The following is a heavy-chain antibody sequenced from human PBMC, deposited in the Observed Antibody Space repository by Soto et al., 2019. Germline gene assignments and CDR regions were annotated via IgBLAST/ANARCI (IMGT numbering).Heavy chain of an antibody. D-gene: IGHD7-27*01. CDR3: ARVSSDWGSRNWFDT. V-gene: IGHV1-3*01. CDR1: GYTFTSYA. Sequence: ASVKVSCKASGYTFTSYAMHWVRQAPGQRLEWMGWINAGNGNTKYSQKFKSRVTITRDTSANTAYMELSSLRSEDTAVDYGARVSSDWGSRNWFDTWGQGTLVTVSS. J-gene: IGHJ5*02. CDR2: INAGNGNT.